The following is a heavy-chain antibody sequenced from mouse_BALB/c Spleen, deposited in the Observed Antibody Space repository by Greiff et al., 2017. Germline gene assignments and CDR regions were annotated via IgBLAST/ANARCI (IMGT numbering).Heavy chain of an antibody. CDR3: ARDCYGSSPYWYFDV. CDR2: IDPSNSET. J-gene: IGHJ1*01. CDR1: GYTFTSYW. Sequence: QVQLQQSGPELVRPGASVKMSCKASGYTFTSYWMHWVKQRPGQGLEWIGMIDPSNSETRLNQKFKDKATLNVDKSSNTAYMQLSSLTSEDSAVYYCARDCYGSSPYWYFDVWGAGTTVTVSS. V-gene: IGHV1S127*01. D-gene: IGHD1-1*01.